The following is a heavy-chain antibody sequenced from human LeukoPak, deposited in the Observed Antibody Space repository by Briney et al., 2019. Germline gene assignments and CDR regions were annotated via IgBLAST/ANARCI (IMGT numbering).Heavy chain of an antibody. J-gene: IGHJ4*02. V-gene: IGHV4-59*01. D-gene: IGHD3-3*01. CDR3: ARLFWSDSHSFDY. CDR2: IHYSGST. Sequence: PSETLSLTCIVSGGSPSSYYWSWIRQPPGKGLEWIGYIHYSGSTNYNPSLKSRVTISLDTSKNQFSLKLSSVTAADTAVYYCARLFWSDSHSFDYWGQGTLVTVSS. CDR1: GGSPSSYY.